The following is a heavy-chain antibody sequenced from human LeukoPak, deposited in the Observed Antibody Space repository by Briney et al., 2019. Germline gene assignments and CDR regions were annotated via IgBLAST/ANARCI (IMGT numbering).Heavy chain of an antibody. J-gene: IGHJ4*02. CDR3: ARMDTAMVAGSDY. CDR2: ISSSGSTI. D-gene: IGHD5-18*01. V-gene: IGHV3-48*03. Sequence: PGGSLRLSCAASGFTLSSYEMNWVRQAPGKGLEWVSYISSSGSTIYYADSVKGRFTISRDNAKNSLYLQMNSLRAEDTAVYYCARMDTAMVAGSDYWGQGTLVTVSS. CDR1: GFTLSSYE.